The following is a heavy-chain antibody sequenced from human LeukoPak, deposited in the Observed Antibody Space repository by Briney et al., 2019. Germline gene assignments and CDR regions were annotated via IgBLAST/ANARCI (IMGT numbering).Heavy chain of an antibody. D-gene: IGHD3-3*01. V-gene: IGHV3-30*01. J-gene: IGHJ6*03. CDR3: ARGVLRFLEWLVEAVRHYYYYMDV. CDR2: ISYDGGNK. Sequence: GGSLRPSCAASGFSFSSYDMHWVRQAPDKVLGWVAVISYDGGNKYYADSVNGRLTISRDNSKNTLYLQMNSLRAEDTAEYYCARGVLRFLEWLVEAVRHYYYYMDVWGKGTTVTVSS. CDR1: GFSFSSYD.